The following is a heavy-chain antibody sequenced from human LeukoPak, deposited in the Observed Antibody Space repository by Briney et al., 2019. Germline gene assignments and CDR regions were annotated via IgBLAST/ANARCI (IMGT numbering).Heavy chain of an antibody. D-gene: IGHD2-15*01. CDR1: GGSISSYY. V-gene: IGHV4-59*01. CDR2: IYYSGST. J-gene: IGHJ5*02. CDR3: ARGHRVVVAATDWFDP. Sequence: SETLSLTCTVSGGSISSYYWSWIRQPPGKGLEWIGYIYYSGSTNYNPSLKSRVTISVDTSKNQFSLKLSSVTAADTAVYYCARGHRVVVAATDWFDPWGQGTLVTVSS.